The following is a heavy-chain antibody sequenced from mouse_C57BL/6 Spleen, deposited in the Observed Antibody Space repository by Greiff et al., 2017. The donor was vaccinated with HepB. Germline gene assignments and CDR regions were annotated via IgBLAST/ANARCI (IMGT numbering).Heavy chain of an antibody. CDR1: GFTIKDDY. CDR3: TTLTTVVAYDY. D-gene: IGHD1-1*01. V-gene: IGHV14-4*01. CDR2: IDPENGDT. J-gene: IGHJ2*01. Sequence: VQLKESGAELVRPGASVKLSCTASGFTIKDDYMHWVKQRPEQGLEWIGWIDPENGDTEYASKFQGKATITADTSSNTAYLQLSSLTSEDTAVYYCTTLTTVVAYDYWGQGTTLTVSS.